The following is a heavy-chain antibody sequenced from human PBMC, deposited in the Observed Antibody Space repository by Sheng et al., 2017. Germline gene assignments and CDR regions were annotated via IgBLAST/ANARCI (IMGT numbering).Heavy chain of an antibody. CDR3: ASHYDAGITWFDA. J-gene: IGHJ5*02. D-gene: IGHD3-10*01. V-gene: IGHV3-23*01. Sequence: EVQLLESGGDLVQPGGSLRLSCAASGFTFTTYAMSWVRQAPGKGLEWVSSISDGGGSRYYADSVKGRFTISRDNSKNTVYLQMNSLRVEDTALYYCASHYDAGITWFDAWGQGTLVTVS. CDR2: ISDGGGSR. CDR1: GFTFTTYA.